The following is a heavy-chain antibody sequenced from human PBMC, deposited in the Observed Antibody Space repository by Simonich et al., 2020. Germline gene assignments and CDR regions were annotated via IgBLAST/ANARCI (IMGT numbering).Heavy chain of an antibody. V-gene: IGHV4-59*01. Sequence: QVQLQESGPGLVKPSETLSLTCTVSGGSISSYYWSWIRQPPGKGLEWIGYIYYSGSTNYTPSLKGRVTISVDTSKNQFSLKLSSVTAADTAVYYCARGISSGWYWYFDLWGRGTLVTVSS. D-gene: IGHD6-19*01. CDR3: ARGISSGWYWYFDL. CDR2: IYYSGST. CDR1: GGSISSYY. J-gene: IGHJ2*01.